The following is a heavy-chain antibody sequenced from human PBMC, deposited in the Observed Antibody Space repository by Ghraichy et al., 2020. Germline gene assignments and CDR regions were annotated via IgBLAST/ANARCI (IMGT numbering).Heavy chain of an antibody. J-gene: IGHJ2*01. D-gene: IGHD2-8*01. CDR2: IGTAGDT. V-gene: IGHV3-13*01. CDR3: ARDNPNDQTLGGEHFDL. CDR1: GFTFSSYD. Sequence: GGSLRLSCAASGFTFSSYDMHWVRQATGKGLEWVSAIGTAGDTYYPGSVKGRFTISRENAKNSLYLQMNSLRAEDTAVYYCARDNPNDQTLGGEHFDLWGRGTLVTVSS.